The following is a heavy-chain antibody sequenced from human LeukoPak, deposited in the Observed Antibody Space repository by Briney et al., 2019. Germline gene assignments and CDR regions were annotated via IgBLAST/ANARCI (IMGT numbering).Heavy chain of an antibody. V-gene: IGHV3-23*01. Sequence: PGGSLRLSCAASGFTFSGYAMSWVRQAPGKGLEWVSAISGSGGSTYYADSVKGRFTISRDNSKNTLYLQMNSLRAEDTAVYYCAKVVAAAGTRWFDPWGQGTLVTVSS. J-gene: IGHJ5*02. D-gene: IGHD6-13*01. CDR2: ISGSGGST. CDR3: AKVVAAAGTRWFDP. CDR1: GFTFSGYA.